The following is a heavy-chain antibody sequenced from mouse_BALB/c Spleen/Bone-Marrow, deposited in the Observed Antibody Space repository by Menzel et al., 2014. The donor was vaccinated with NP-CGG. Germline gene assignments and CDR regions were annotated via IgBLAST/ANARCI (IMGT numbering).Heavy chain of an antibody. D-gene: IGHD3-2*02. CDR1: GFTFSNYG. J-gene: IGHJ2*01. Sequence: EVKLVESGGGLVQPGGSLKLSCAASGFTFSNYGMSWVRQTPDKRLELVATINSNGGITYYPDSVKGRLTISRDNAKNTLYLQMSSLKSEDTAMYYCAKNQEAFDYWGQGTTLTVSS. CDR3: AKNQEAFDY. CDR2: INSNGGIT. V-gene: IGHV5-6-3*01.